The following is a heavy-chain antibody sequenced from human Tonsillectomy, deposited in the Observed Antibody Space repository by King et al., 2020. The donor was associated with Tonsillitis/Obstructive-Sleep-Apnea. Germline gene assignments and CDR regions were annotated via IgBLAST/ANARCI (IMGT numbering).Heavy chain of an antibody. J-gene: IGHJ6*03. V-gene: IGHV4-39*01. CDR1: GGYTGSSSYY. Sequence: QLQESGPGLVKPSETLSLTCTVSGGYTGSSSYYWGWIRQSPGKGLEWIGSIYYDGTTYYNPSLKSRVTISVDTSKNQFSLRLTSVTAADTAVYYCARHVDYTKGYYYCMDVWGKGTTVTVSS. CDR3: ARHVDYTKGYYYCMDV. CDR2: IYYDGTT. D-gene: IGHD4-11*01.